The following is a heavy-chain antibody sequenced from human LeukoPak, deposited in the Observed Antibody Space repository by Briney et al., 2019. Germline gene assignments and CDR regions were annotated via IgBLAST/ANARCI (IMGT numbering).Heavy chain of an antibody. V-gene: IGHV1-69*05. J-gene: IGHJ6*03. CDR2: IIPIFGTA. D-gene: IGHD2-2*01. CDR1: GGTFSSYA. CDR3: ASSGLVVPAAYYYYYMDV. Sequence: SVKVSCKASGGTFSSYAISWVRQAPGQGLEWMGGIIPIFGTANYAQKFQGRVTITTDESTSTAYMELSRLRSDDTAVYYCASSGLVVPAAYYYYYMDVWGKGTTVTVSS.